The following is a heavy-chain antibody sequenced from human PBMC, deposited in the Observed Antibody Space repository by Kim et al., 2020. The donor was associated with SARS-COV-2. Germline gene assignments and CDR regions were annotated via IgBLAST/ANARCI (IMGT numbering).Heavy chain of an antibody. V-gene: IGHV1-3*01. D-gene: IGHD6-13*01. CDR3: ARDLFGLSSSSPDYFDY. CDR2: INAGNGNT. CDR1: GYTFTSYA. Sequence: ASVKVSCKASGYTFTSYAMHWVRQAPGQRLEWMGWINAGNGNTKYSQKFQGRVTITRDTSASTAYMELSSLRSEDTAVYYCARDLFGLSSSSPDYFDYWGQGTLVTVSS. J-gene: IGHJ4*02.